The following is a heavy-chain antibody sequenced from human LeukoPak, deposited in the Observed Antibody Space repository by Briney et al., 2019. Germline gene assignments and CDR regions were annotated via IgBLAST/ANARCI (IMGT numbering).Heavy chain of an antibody. V-gene: IGHV3-23*01. J-gene: IGHJ3*02. Sequence: PGGSLRLSCAASGFTFSSYEMNWVRQAPGKGLEWVSYISSGGSTYYADSVKGRFTISRDNSKNTLYLQMNSLRAEDTAVYYCAKGGWYLHDAFDIWGQGTMVTVSS. CDR2: ISSGGST. D-gene: IGHD6-19*01. CDR3: AKGGWYLHDAFDI. CDR1: GFTFSSYE.